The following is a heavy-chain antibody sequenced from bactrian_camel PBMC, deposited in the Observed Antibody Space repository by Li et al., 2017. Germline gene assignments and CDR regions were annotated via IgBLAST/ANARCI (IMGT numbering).Heavy chain of an antibody. J-gene: IGHJ4*01. V-gene: IGHV3S1*01. CDR1: GVTDSSMC. CDR3: ARRRGGRLSPPPQGVTYCSGGYWANY. CDR2: IFTGGVST. Sequence: HVQLVESGGGSVQAGGSLRLSCVASGVTDSSMCMAWFRQTPGNEREGIASIFTGGVSTFYADSVKGRFTVSQDNAKNTVYLQMNSLKPEDTAVYYCARRRGGRLSPPPQGVTYCSGGYWANYWGQGTQVTVS. D-gene: IGHD2*01.